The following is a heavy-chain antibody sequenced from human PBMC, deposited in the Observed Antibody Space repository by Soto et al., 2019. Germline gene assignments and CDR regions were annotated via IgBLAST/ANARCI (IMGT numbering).Heavy chain of an antibody. Sequence: QVQLVESGGGVVQPGRSLRLSCAASGFTFSSYAMHWVRQAPGKGLEWVAVISYDGSNKYYADSVKGRFTISRDNSKNTLYLQMNIRRAGDTAVYYCARGTTLLQERHYYYYSGMDFWGQGTTVTVSS. V-gene: IGHV3-30-3*01. CDR2: ISYDGSNK. CDR3: ARGTTLLQERHYYYYSGMDF. D-gene: IGHD2-15*01. J-gene: IGHJ6*02. CDR1: GFTFSSYA.